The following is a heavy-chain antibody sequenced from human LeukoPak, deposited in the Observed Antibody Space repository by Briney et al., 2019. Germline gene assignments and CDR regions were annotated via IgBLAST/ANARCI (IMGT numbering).Heavy chain of an antibody. CDR1: GFTFSSYA. Sequence: GGSLRLSCAASGFTFSSYAMSWARQAPGKGLEWVSFISSSSGYIYYADSVKGRFTISRDNAKNSLYLLMNSLRAEDTAVYYCATVIAYRGYMDVWGKGTTVTVSS. D-gene: IGHD6-13*01. V-gene: IGHV3-21*01. J-gene: IGHJ6*03. CDR3: ATVIAYRGYMDV. CDR2: ISSSSGYI.